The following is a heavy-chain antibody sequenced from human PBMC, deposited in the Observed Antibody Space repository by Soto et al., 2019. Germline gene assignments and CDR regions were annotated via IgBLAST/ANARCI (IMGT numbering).Heavy chain of an antibody. CDR3: ARVDRWELAFFDY. J-gene: IGHJ4*02. CDR2: INPNSGGT. D-gene: IGHD1-26*01. CDR1: GYTFTGYY. Sequence: GASVKVSCKVSGYTFTGYYMHWVRQAPGQGLEWMGWINPNSGGTNYAQKFQGWVTMTRDTSISTAYMELSRLRSDDTAVYYCARVDRWELAFFDYWGQGTLVTVSS. V-gene: IGHV1-2*04.